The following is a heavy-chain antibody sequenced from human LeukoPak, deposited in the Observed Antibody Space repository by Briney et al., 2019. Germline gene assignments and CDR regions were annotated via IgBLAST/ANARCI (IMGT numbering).Heavy chain of an antibody. Sequence: ASETLSLTCAVYGDSLSGYYSSWIPHPPGKGLEWIGEINHSGSTNSNPSLKSRVTISVDTSKNQFSLKLSSGTAADTVVYYCARGRDYWGQGTLVTVSS. J-gene: IGHJ4*02. V-gene: IGHV4-34*01. CDR2: INHSGST. CDR3: ARGRDY. CDR1: GDSLSGYY.